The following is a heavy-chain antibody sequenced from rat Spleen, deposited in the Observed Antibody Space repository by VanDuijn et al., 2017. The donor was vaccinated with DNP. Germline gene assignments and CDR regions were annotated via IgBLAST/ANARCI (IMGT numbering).Heavy chain of an antibody. D-gene: IGHD1-3*01. V-gene: IGHV5-7*01. CDR2: ISYDGSST. Sequence: EVQLVESGGGLVQPGRSLKLSCAASGFTFSDYNMAWVRQAPKKGLEWVATISYDGSSTYCRDSVKGRFTISRDDAKNTLYLQMTSLRSEDTATYYCTRTDGSYGFDYWGQGVMVTVSS. CDR1: GFTFSDYN. J-gene: IGHJ2*01. CDR3: TRTDGSYGFDY.